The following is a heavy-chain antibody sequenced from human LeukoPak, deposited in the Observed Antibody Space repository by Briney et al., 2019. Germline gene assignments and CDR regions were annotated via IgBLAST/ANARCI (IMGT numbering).Heavy chain of an antibody. V-gene: IGHV1-69*06. CDR3: ATLHHSSGWYVYYFDY. Sequence: ASVKVSCKASGYTFTSYGISWVRQAPGQGLEWMGGIIPIFGTANYAQKFQGRVTITADKSTSTAYMELSSLRSEDTAVCYCATLHHSSGWYVYYFDYWGQGTLATVSS. CDR1: GYTFTSYG. J-gene: IGHJ4*02. D-gene: IGHD6-19*01. CDR2: IIPIFGTA.